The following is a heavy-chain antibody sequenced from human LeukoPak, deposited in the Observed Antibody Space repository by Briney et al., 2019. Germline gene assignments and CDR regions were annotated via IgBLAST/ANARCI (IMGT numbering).Heavy chain of an antibody. CDR2: IYHSGST. CDR3: ARWSRGIAVAHDY. D-gene: IGHD6-19*01. V-gene: IGHV4-30-2*02. Sequence: PSQTLSLTCAVSGGSISSGGYSWSWIRQPPGKGLEWIGYIYHSGSTYYNPSLKSRVTISVDTSKNQFSLSLSSVTAADTAVYYCARWSRGIAVAHDYWGQGTLVTVSS. CDR1: GGSISSGGYS. J-gene: IGHJ4*02.